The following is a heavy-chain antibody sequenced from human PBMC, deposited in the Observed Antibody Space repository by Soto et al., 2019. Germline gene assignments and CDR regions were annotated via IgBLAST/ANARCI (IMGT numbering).Heavy chain of an antibody. J-gene: IGHJ4*02. V-gene: IGHV3-30-3*01. Sequence: GGSLRLFCAASGFTFSSYAMHWVRQAPGKGLEWVAVISYDGSNKYYADSVKGRFTISRDNSKNTLYLQMNSLRAEDTAVYYCVSGGVTTDYWGQGTLVTVSS. CDR3: VSGGVTTDY. CDR1: GFTFSSYA. CDR2: ISYDGSNK. D-gene: IGHD4-17*01.